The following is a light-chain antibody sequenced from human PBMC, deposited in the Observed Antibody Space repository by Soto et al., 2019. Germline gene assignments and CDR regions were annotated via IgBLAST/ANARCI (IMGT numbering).Light chain of an antibody. J-gene: IGKJ2*01. CDR3: QQSYSTLYT. CDR2: AAS. CDR1: QSISSY. V-gene: IGKV1-39*01. Sequence: DIQMTQSPSSLSASVGDRVTITCRASQSISSYLNWYQQKQGKAPKLLIYAASSLQSGVPSRFSGSGSGTDFTLTISSLQPEDFATYYFQQSYSTLYTFGQGTKLEIK.